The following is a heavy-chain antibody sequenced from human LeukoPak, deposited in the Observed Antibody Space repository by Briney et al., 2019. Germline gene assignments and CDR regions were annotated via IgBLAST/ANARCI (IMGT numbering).Heavy chain of an antibody. CDR3: ARAVGSGWRATDC. CDR1: GGSISSSNW. J-gene: IGHJ4*02. Sequence: KPSETLSLTCAVSGGSISSSNWWSWVRQPPGKGLEWIGEIYHSGSTNYNPSLKSRLTISVDKSKNQFSLNLSSVTAADTAVYYCARAVGSGWRATDCWGQGTLVTVSS. CDR2: IYHSGST. D-gene: IGHD6-19*01. V-gene: IGHV4-4*02.